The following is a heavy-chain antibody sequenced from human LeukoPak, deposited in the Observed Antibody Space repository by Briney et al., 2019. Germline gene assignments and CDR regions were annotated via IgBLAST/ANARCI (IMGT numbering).Heavy chain of an antibody. Sequence: SETLSLTCTVSGDSIGSGDYYWSWIRQPAGKGLEWIGRISSSGSTNYNPSLKSRVTISVDTSKNQFSLKLSSMTAADTAVYYCARDLEGAFDIWGQGTMVTVSS. J-gene: IGHJ3*02. V-gene: IGHV4-61*02. CDR2: ISSSGST. CDR1: GDSIGSGDYY. CDR3: ARDLEGAFDI. D-gene: IGHD3-3*01.